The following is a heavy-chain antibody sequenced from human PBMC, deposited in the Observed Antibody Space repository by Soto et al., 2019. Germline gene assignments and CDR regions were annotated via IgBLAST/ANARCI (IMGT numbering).Heavy chain of an antibody. CDR1: GYSFTSYW. CDR2: IHPGDSDT. Sequence: GESLKISCEASGYSFTSYWIGWVRQMPGKGLEWMGIIHPGDSDTKYSPSFQGQVTISVDKSITTAYLQWSSLKASDTAMYYCARTPGPEVVARLEYYYFSGMDVWGQGTTVTVFS. V-gene: IGHV5-51*01. J-gene: IGHJ6*02. CDR3: ARTPGPEVVARLEYYYFSGMDV. D-gene: IGHD2-15*01.